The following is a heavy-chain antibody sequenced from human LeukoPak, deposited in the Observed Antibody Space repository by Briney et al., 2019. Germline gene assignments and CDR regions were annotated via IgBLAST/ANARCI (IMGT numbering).Heavy chain of an antibody. J-gene: IGHJ4*02. V-gene: IGHV3-48*03. CDR2: ISSSGSTI. CDR3: ARGVLPPLFDY. CDR1: GFTFSSYE. Sequence: GGSLRLSCAAYGFTFSSYEMNWVRQAPGKGLEWVSCISSSGSTIYYADSVKGRFTISRDNAKNSLYLQMNSLRAEDTAVYYCARGVLPPLFDYWGQGTLVTVSS. D-gene: IGHD3-10*01.